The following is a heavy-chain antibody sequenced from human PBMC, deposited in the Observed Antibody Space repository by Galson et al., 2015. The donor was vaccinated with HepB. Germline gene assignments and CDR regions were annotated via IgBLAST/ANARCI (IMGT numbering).Heavy chain of an antibody. J-gene: IGHJ4*02. Sequence: PGKGPEWVSTITASGGDTFYAGPVKGRFTTSRDNSKNMFFLQMNSLRAEDSAEYYCAKRSASGAYYDSWGQGTLVTVSS. CDR3: AKRSASGAYYDS. D-gene: IGHD3-10*01. CDR2: ITASGGDT. V-gene: IGHV3-23*01.